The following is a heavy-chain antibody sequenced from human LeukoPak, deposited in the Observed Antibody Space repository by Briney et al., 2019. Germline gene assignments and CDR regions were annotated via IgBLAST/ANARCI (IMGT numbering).Heavy chain of an antibody. J-gene: IGHJ4*02. V-gene: IGHV3-66*02. D-gene: IGHD3-10*01. Sequence: PGGSLRLSCAASGFTVRSNYMSWVRQAPGKGLEWVSVIYSGGSTYYADSVKGRFTISRDNSKDTLYLQMNSLRAEDTAVYYCARETMVRGVPYYWGQGTLVTVSS. CDR2: IYSGGST. CDR3: ARETMVRGVPYY. CDR1: GFTVRSNY.